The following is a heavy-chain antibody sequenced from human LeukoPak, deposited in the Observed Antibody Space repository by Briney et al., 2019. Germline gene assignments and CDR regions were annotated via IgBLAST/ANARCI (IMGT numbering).Heavy chain of an antibody. D-gene: IGHD1-1*01. CDR2: INPNSGGT. J-gene: IGHJ4*02. CDR1: GYTFTGYY. CDR3: ATDRGTTGTTGFDY. V-gene: IGHV1-2*02. Sequence: ASVEVSCKASGYTFTGYYMHWVRQAPGQGLGWMGWINPNSGGTNYAQKLQGRVTMTTDTSTSTAYMELRSLRSDDTAVYYCATDRGTTGTTGFDYWGQGTLVTVSS.